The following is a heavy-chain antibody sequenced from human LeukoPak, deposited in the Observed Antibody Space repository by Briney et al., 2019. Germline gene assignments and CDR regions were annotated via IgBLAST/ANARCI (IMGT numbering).Heavy chain of an antibody. CDR2: ISGSGGST. J-gene: IGHJ4*02. Sequence: PGGSLRLSCAASGFTFSSYAMSWVRQAPGKGLEWVSAISGSGGSTYYADSVKGRFTISRDNSKNTLYLQMNSLRAEDTAVYYCAKSTMIVVVMGYLDYWGQGTLVTVSS. CDR1: GFTFSSYA. CDR3: AKSTMIVVVMGYLDY. D-gene: IGHD3-22*01. V-gene: IGHV3-23*01.